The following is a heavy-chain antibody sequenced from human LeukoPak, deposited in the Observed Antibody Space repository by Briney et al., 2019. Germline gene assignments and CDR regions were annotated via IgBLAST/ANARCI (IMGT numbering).Heavy chain of an antibody. J-gene: IGHJ5*02. D-gene: IGHD3-10*01. CDR3: ATDLTMVRGVTNWFDP. V-gene: IGHV1-69-2*01. CDR2: VDPKDGET. Sequence: ASVKVSCKASGYTFTNYYMHWVPQAPGKGREWRGVVDPKDGETIYAKKFQGRVTIPADTSTDTAYMEMSSLRSEDTAVYYCATDLTMVRGVTNWFDPWGQGTLVTVSS. CDR1: GYTFTNYY.